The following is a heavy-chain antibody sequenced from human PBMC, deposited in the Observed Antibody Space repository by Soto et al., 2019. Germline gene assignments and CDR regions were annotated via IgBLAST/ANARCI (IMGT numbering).Heavy chain of an antibody. D-gene: IGHD6-19*01. Sequence: GGSLRLSCAASGFTISSYAMSWVRQAPGKGLEWVSAISGSGGSTYYADSVKGRFTISRDNSKNTLYLQMNSLRGEDTAVYYCAKDLSSGWHGAFDIWGQGTMVTVSS. CDR1: GFTISSYA. J-gene: IGHJ3*02. CDR2: ISGSGGST. V-gene: IGHV3-23*01. CDR3: AKDLSSGWHGAFDI.